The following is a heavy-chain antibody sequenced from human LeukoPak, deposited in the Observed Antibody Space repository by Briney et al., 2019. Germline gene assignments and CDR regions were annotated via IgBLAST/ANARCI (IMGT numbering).Heavy chain of an antibody. D-gene: IGHD3-22*01. CDR1: GFTFSSYW. Sequence: GGSLRLSCAASGFTFSSYWMSWVRQAPGKGLEWVANIKQDGSEKYYVDSVKGRFTISRDNAKNSLYLQMNSLRAEDTAVYYCAREPPPMIVVWGFDYWGQGTLVTVSS. V-gene: IGHV3-7*01. J-gene: IGHJ4*02. CDR3: AREPPPMIVVWGFDY. CDR2: IKQDGSEK.